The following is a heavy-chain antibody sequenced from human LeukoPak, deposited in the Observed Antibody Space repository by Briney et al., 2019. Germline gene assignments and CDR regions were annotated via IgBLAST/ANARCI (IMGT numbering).Heavy chain of an antibody. Sequence: SQTLSLTCTVSGGSISSGGYYWSWIRQPPGKGLEWIGYIYYSGSTNYNPSLKSRVTISVDTSKNQFSLKLSSVTAADTAVYYCARLVPEYSSSWYSFDIWGQGTMVTVSS. CDR2: IYYSGST. CDR1: GGSISSGGYY. J-gene: IGHJ3*02. D-gene: IGHD6-13*01. V-gene: IGHV4-61*08. CDR3: ARLVPEYSSSWYSFDI.